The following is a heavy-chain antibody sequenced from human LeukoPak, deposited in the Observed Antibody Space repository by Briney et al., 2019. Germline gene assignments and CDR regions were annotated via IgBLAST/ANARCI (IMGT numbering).Heavy chain of an antibody. J-gene: IGHJ4*02. CDR3: VNENSSGWYVDY. V-gene: IGHV4-39*01. CDR2: IYYSGST. D-gene: IGHD6-19*01. Sequence: PSETLSLTCTVSGGSISNSGYYWGWIRQPPGKGLEWIGSIYYSGSTYYNPSLKSRVTISVDTSKNQFSLKLSSVTAADTAVYYCVNENSSGWYVDYWGQGTLVTVSS. CDR1: GGSISNSGYY.